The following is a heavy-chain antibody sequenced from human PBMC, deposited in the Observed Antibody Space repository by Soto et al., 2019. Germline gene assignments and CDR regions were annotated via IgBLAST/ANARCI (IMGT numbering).Heavy chain of an antibody. Sequence: GGSLRLSCASSGFTFSSYAMSWVRQAPGKGLEWVSAISGSGGRTYYADSVKGRFTISRDNSKNTLYLQMNSLREEDTAVYYCAKARGYDFWSRSLGDVWGTANTV. CDR2: ISGSGGRT. D-gene: IGHD3-3*01. J-gene: IGHJ6*03. CDR3: AKARGYDFWSRSLGDV. CDR1: GFTFSSYA. V-gene: IGHV3-23*01.